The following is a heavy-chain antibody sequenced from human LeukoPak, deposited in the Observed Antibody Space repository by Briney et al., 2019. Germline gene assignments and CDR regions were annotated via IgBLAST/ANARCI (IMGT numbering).Heavy chain of an antibody. J-gene: IGHJ4*02. CDR1: GFTVSRNY. CDR3: ARLNFGYSDYYDSSGYYYYY. CDR2: IYSGGST. D-gene: IGHD3-22*01. V-gene: IGHV3-53*01. Sequence: GGSLRLSCAASGFTVSRNYMSWVRQAPGKGLEWVSVIYSGGSTYYADSVKGRFTISRDNSKNTLYLQMNSLRAEDTAVYYCARLNFGYSDYYDSSGYYYYYWGQGTLVTVSS.